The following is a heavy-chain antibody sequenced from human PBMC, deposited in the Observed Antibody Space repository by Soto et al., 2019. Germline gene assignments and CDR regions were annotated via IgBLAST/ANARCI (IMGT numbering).Heavy chain of an antibody. CDR2: ISRYSDAI. Sequence: PGGSLRLSCEASGFTMRYWHMDWVRQAPGKGLEWVSYISRYSDAIYYADSVKGRFTISRDNAQNSLPLQMNSLRDEDTAVYYCARDNGRGYAMDVWGQGTTVTVSS. V-gene: IGHV3-48*02. CDR1: GFTMRYWH. J-gene: IGHJ6*02. D-gene: IGHD2-2*01. CDR3: ARDNGRGYAMDV.